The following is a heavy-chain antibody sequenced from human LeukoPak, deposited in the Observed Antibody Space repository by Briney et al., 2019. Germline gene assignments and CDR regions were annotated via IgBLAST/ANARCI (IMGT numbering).Heavy chain of an antibody. CDR2: INPSGEST. CDR1: GYTLSMYY. Sequence: ASVTVSFKASGYTLSMYYIHWVRQAPGQGLEWMGLINPSGESTTYAQKLQGRVSMTRDTSTGTVYMELSSLRSVDTAVYYCAKEAEVRGTGAVLDYYYMDVWGKGTTVIVSS. J-gene: IGHJ6*03. V-gene: IGHV1-46*04. CDR3: AKEAEVRGTGAVLDYYYMDV. D-gene: IGHD6-13*01.